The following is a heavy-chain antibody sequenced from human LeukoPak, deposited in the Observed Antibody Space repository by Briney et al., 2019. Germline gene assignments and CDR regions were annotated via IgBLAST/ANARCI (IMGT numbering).Heavy chain of an antibody. CDR3: ARVVATYSSSWSTPYGMDV. Sequence: SETLSLTCTVSGGSISSYYWSWIRQPPGKGPEWIGYIYYSGSTNYNPSLKSRVTISVDTSKNQFSLKLSSVTAADTAVYYCARVVATYSSSWSTPYGMDVWGQGTTVTVSS. CDR2: IYYSGST. D-gene: IGHD6-13*01. V-gene: IGHV4-59*01. CDR1: GGSISSYY. J-gene: IGHJ6*02.